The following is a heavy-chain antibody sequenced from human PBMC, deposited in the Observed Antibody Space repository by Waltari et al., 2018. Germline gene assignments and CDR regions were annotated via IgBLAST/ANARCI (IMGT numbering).Heavy chain of an antibody. CDR3: ARGRLPKKPSIPGRRVTHYFED. CDR2: MNPYSGDT. J-gene: IGHJ4*02. D-gene: IGHD2-15*01. CDR1: GYTFNTFA. V-gene: IGHV1-8*01. Sequence: QVQLVQSGAEVKKPGASVKVSCKASGYTFNTFAINWVRQAPGQGLEWMGWMNPYSGDTGYAQNFQDRVTMTRNTAINTAYMELSNLRSEDTALYFCARGRLPKKPSIPGRRVTHYFEDWGQGTLVTVSS.